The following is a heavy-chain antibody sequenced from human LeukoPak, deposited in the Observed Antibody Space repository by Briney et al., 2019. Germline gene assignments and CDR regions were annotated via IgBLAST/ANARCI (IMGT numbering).Heavy chain of an antibody. Sequence: PSETLSLTCTVSGGSISSGSYYWSWIRQPAGKGLEWIGRIYTSGSTNYNPSLKSRVTISVDTSKNQFSLKLSSVTAADTAVYYCARGGYCSSTSCSTYYGMDAWGQGTTVTVSS. J-gene: IGHJ6*02. CDR1: GGSISSGSYY. CDR2: IYTSGST. CDR3: ARGGYCSSTSCSTYYGMDA. V-gene: IGHV4-61*02. D-gene: IGHD2-2*01.